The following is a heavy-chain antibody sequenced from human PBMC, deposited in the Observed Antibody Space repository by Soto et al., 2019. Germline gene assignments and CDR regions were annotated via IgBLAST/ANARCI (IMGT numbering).Heavy chain of an antibody. V-gene: IGHV3-30-3*01. CDR1: GFTFSSYA. CDR3: ARDMREYQLLLFDY. CDR2: ISYDGSNK. J-gene: IGHJ4*02. D-gene: IGHD2-2*01. Sequence: QVQLVESGGSVVQPGRSLRLSCAASGFTFSSYAMHWVRQAPGKGLEWVAVISYDGSNKYYADSVKGRFTISRDNSKNTLYLQMNILRAEDTAVYYCARDMREYQLLLFDYWGQGTLVTVSS.